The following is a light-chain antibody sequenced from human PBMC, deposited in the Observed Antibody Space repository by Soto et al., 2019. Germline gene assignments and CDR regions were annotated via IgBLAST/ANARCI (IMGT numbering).Light chain of an antibody. CDR2: EVS. J-gene: IGLJ3*02. CDR1: SSDVGGYNY. V-gene: IGLV2-14*01. Sequence: QSALTQPASVSGSPGQSITISCTGTSSDVGGYNYVSWYQQHPGKAPRLMIFEVSDRPSGVSNRFSGSKSGHTASLTISGLQAEDEADYYCSSYPVSTPVVFGGGTKVTVL. CDR3: SSYPVSTPVV.